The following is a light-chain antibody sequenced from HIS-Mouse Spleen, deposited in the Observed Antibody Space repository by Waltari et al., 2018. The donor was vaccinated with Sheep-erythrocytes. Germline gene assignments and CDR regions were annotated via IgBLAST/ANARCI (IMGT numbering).Light chain of an antibody. CDR3: YSTDSSGNHWV. Sequence: SYELTQPPSVSVSPGQTARNTCSGDEVPKKYAYWYQQKSGQAPVLVIYEDSKRPSGIPERFSGSSSGTMATLTISGAQVEDEADYYCYSTDSSGNHWVFGGGTKLTVL. CDR1: EVPKKY. CDR2: EDS. J-gene: IGLJ3*02. V-gene: IGLV3-10*01.